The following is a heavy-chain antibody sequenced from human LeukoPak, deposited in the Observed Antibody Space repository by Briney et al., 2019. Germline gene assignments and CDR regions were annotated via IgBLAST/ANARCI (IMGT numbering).Heavy chain of an antibody. J-gene: IGHJ4*02. Sequence: ASVTVSCKASGYTFTSYYMHWVRQAPGQGLEWMGWINPNSGGTNYAQKFQGRVTMTRDTSISTAYMELSRLRSDDTAVYYCARGASVYGSMDPHPNDYWGQGTLVTVSS. CDR2: INPNSGGT. CDR1: GYTFTSYY. CDR3: ARGASVYGSMDPHPNDY. V-gene: IGHV1-2*02. D-gene: IGHD3-10*01.